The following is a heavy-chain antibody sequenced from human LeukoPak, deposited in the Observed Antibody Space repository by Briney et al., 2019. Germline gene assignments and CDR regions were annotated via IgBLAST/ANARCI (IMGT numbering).Heavy chain of an antibody. D-gene: IGHD3-16*02. CDR1: GFTFSSYA. J-gene: IGHJ4*02. Sequence: GGSLRLSCAASGFTFSSYAMSWLRQAPGKGLEWVSVISATATYYADSVKGRFTISRDTSRNTLYLQMNSLRADDTAVYYCARGQGSGSYPFDYWGQGTLVTVSS. V-gene: IGHV3-23*01. CDR3: ARGQGSGSYPFDY. CDR2: ISATAT.